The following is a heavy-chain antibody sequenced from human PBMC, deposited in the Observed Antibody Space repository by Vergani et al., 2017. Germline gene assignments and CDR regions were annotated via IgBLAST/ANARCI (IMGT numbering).Heavy chain of an antibody. J-gene: IGHJ4*02. CDR3: ARDHGLWRWSYFPDRYYFDY. CDR1: GFTFSDYY. Sequence: QVQLVESGGGLVKPGGSLRLSCAASGFTFSDYYMSWIRQAPGKGLEWVAVIWYDGSNKYYADSAKGRFTISRDNSKNTLYLQMNSLRAEDTAVYYCARDHGLWRWSYFPDRYYFDYWGQGTLVTVSS. V-gene: IGHV3-33*08. D-gene: IGHD1-26*01. CDR2: IWYDGSNK.